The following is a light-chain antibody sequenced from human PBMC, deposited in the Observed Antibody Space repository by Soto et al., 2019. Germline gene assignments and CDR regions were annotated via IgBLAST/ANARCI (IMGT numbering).Light chain of an antibody. J-gene: IGLJ1*01. CDR2: DVS. CDR1: SSDVGGYNY. V-gene: IGLV2-11*01. Sequence: QSVLTQPPSVSGSPGQSVSISCTGTSSDVGGYNYVSWYQQHPGKAPKLMIYDVSKRPSGVPDRFSGSKSGNTASLTISGLQAEDEADYYCCSYAGNYPQYVFGTGTKVTVL. CDR3: CSYAGNYPQYV.